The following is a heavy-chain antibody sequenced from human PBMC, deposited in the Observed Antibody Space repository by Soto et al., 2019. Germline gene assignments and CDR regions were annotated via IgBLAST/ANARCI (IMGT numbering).Heavy chain of an antibody. CDR3: VRDLNSPFRGTYQGWFDS. V-gene: IGHV3-74*01. CDR1: GLTFRDFW. CDR2: TDQDGTGT. J-gene: IGHJ5*01. D-gene: IGHD2-2*01. Sequence: SGGSLRLSCAASGLTFRDFWMHWVRQAPGKGLVWVSRTDQDGTGTSYADSVKGRFTISRDNAKNTVYLQMNSLRVEDSAVYYCVRDLNSPFRGTYQGWFDSWGQGALVTVSS.